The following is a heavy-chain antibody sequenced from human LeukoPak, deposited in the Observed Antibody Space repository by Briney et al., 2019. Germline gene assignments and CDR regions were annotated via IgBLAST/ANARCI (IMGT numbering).Heavy chain of an antibody. J-gene: IGHJ5*02. Sequence: SETLSLTCTVSGGSIRSSSYYWGWIRQPPGKGLEWIGSIYYSGSTYYNPSLKSRVTISVHTSKNQFSLKLISVTAADAAVYYCATPCSYGKGDWFDPWGQGTLVTVSS. V-gene: IGHV4-39*01. CDR1: GGSIRSSSYY. CDR2: IYYSGST. D-gene: IGHD5-18*01. CDR3: ATPCSYGKGDWFDP.